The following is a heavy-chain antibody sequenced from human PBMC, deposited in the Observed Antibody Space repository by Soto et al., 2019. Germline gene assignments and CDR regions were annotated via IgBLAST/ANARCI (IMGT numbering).Heavy chain of an antibody. CDR3: AKENTYYYDSSGPDAFDI. Sequence: PVGSLRLSCAASGFTFSSYGMHWVRQAPGKGLEWVAVISYDGSNKYYADSVKGRFTISRDNSKNTLYLQMNSLRAEDTAVYYCAKENTYYYDSSGPDAFDIWGQGTMVTVSS. CDR1: GFTFSSYG. CDR2: ISYDGSNK. V-gene: IGHV3-30*18. D-gene: IGHD3-22*01. J-gene: IGHJ3*02.